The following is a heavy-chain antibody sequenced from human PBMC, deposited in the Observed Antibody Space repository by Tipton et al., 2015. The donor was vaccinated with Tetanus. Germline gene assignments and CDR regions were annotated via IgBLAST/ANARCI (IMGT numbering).Heavy chain of an antibody. CDR2: VFDSGTS. Sequence: TLSLTCSLSGGSISNSGYYWAWIRQPPGKGLEWIGSVFDSGTSYYSPSLKSRVTISVDTSKNHFSLRLSSVTAAETAVYYCAEGRRFCSSNSCHEYYFDSWGRGTLVTVSS. V-gene: IGHV4-39*02. D-gene: IGHD2-2*01. CDR3: AEGRRFCSSNSCHEYYFDS. CDR1: GGSISNSGYY. J-gene: IGHJ4*02.